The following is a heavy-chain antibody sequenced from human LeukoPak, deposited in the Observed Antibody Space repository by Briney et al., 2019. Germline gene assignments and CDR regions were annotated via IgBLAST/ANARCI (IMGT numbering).Heavy chain of an antibody. CDR1: GFTFSSYA. D-gene: IGHD1-1*01. Sequence: GRPLRLSCAASGFTFSSYAMHWVRQAPGKGLEWVAVISYDGSNKYYADSVKGRFTISRDNSKNTLYLQMNSLRAEDTAVYYCAREGTTGTPPDYWGQGTLVTVSS. CDR2: ISYDGSNK. CDR3: AREGTTGTPPDY. J-gene: IGHJ4*02. V-gene: IGHV3-30*04.